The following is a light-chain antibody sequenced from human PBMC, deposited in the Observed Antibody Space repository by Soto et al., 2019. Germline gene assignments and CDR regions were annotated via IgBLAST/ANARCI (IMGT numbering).Light chain of an antibody. J-gene: IGKJ3*01. CDR3: QQYNSPFT. CDR2: DAS. Sequence: DVQVTQSPSVMSASVGDRVTITCRASQSISSWLAWYQQKPGKAPKLLIYDASSLESGVPSRFSGSGSGTEFTLTISSLQPDDFATYYCQQYNSPFTFGPGTKVDIK. CDR1: QSISSW. V-gene: IGKV1-5*01.